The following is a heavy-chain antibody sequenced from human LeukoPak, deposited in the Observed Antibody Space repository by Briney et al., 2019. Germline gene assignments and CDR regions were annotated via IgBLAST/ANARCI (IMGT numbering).Heavy chain of an antibody. CDR1: GYSFTSYW. J-gene: IGHJ3*02. CDR2: IYPGDSDT. V-gene: IGHV5-51*01. CDR3: ARHRHDYFWSGPSDAFDI. Sequence: GESLKISCRGSGYSFTSYWIGWVRQMPGKGLEGMGIIYPGDSDTRYSPSFQGQVTISADKSISTAYLQWSSLKASDTAMYYCARHRHDYFWSGPSDAFDIWGQGTMVTVSS. D-gene: IGHD3-3*01.